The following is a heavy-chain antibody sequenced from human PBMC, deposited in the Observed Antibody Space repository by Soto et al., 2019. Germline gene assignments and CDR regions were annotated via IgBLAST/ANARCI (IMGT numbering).Heavy chain of an antibody. CDR1: GYSISSGYY. Sequence: TSETLSLTCAVSGYSISSGYYWGWIRQPPGKGLEWIGSIYHSGSTYYNPSLKSRVTISVDTSKNQFSLKLSSVTAADTAVYYCARDPTGGTWGERRSAFDMWGQGTMVTV. CDR2: IYHSGST. J-gene: IGHJ3*02. D-gene: IGHD1-7*01. CDR3: ARDPTGGTWGERRSAFDM. V-gene: IGHV4-38-2*02.